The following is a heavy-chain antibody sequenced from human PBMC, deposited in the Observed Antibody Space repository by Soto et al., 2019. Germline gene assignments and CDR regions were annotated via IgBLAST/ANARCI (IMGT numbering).Heavy chain of an antibody. J-gene: IGHJ4*02. CDR3: ARDRVYYYDSSGYYNFEY. V-gene: IGHV3-30*09. CDR1: GFTFNNYA. Sequence: QVQLVESGGGVVQPGRSLRLSCAASGFTFNNYAMHWVRQAPGKGLEWVAVISYDGNNQYYADSVKGRFAISRDNSKNTRDLQMNRLRDEDTAVYYCARDRVYYYDSSGYYNFEYWGQGSLVTVSS. CDR2: ISYDGNNQ. D-gene: IGHD3-22*01.